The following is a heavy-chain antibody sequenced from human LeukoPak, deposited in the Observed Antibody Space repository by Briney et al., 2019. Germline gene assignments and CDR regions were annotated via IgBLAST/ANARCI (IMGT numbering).Heavy chain of an antibody. CDR1: GCTFSSYA. V-gene: IGHV1-69*04. J-gene: IGHJ2*01. Sequence: SVKVSCKASGCTFSSYAISWVRQAPGQGHEWTGRIIPIFGIANYAQKFQGRVTITADKSTSTAYMELSSLRSEDTAVYYCARDRVITMIVVVTYWYCDLWGRGTLVTVSS. CDR2: IIPIFGIA. D-gene: IGHD3-22*01. CDR3: ARDRVITMIVVVTYWYCDL.